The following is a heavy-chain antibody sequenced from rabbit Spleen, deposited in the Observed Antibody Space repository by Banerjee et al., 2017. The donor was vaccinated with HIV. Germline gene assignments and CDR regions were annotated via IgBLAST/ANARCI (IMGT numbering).Heavy chain of an antibody. CDR3: ARIDNSDMTYFNL. Sequence: EESGGGLVQPEGSLTLTCTASGFSFSSSYWICWVRQAPGKGLEWIACIYAGSSGSTYYASWAKGRFTISKTSSTTVTLQMTSLTAADTATYFCARIDNSDMTYFNLWGPGTLVTVS. CDR2: IYAGSSGST. V-gene: IGHV1S45*01. D-gene: IGHD4-1*01. J-gene: IGHJ4*01. CDR1: GFSFSSSYW.